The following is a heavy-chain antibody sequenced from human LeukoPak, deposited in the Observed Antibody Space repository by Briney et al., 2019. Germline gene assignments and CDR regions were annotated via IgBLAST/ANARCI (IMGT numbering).Heavy chain of an antibody. CDR3: ARAPILGSYPARYFDL. CDR2: IIPILGIA. J-gene: IGHJ2*01. Sequence: GASVKVSCKASGGTFSSYAISWVRQAPGQGLEWMGRIIPILGIANYAQKFQGRVTITADKSTSTAYMELSSLRSEDTAVYYCARAPILGSYPARYFDLWGRGTLVTVSS. V-gene: IGHV1-69*04. CDR1: GGTFSSYA. D-gene: IGHD1-26*01.